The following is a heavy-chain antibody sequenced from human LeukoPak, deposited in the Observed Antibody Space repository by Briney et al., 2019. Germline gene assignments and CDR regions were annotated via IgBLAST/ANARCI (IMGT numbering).Heavy chain of an antibody. V-gene: IGHV4-31*03. Sequence: PSETLSLTCTVSGGSISSGGYYWSWIRQHPGKGLEWIGYIYYSGSTYYNPSLRSRVTISVDTSKNQFSLKLSSVSATDTAVYFCARRRVVVASTDGASGAFDIWGQGALVTVSS. CDR1: GGSISSGGYY. J-gene: IGHJ3*02. D-gene: IGHD2-15*01. CDR3: ARRRVVVASTDGASGAFDI. CDR2: IYYSGST.